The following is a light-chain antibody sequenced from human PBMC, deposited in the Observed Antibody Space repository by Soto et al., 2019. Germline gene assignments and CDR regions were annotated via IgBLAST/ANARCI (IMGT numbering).Light chain of an antibody. V-gene: IGKV3-20*01. Sequence: EMVLTQSPGTLSLSPGERATLSCRASQSISSSQLAWYRQKPGQAPRLLIYGASIRATGIPDRFSGSGSGTDFTLTISRLEPEDFAVYYCQQYGGSLCTFGQGTKLESK. CDR2: GAS. CDR3: QQYGGSLCT. J-gene: IGKJ2*02. CDR1: QSISSSQ.